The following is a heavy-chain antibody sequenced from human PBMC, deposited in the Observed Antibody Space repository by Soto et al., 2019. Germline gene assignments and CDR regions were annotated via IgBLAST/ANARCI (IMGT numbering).Heavy chain of an antibody. D-gene: IGHD4-17*01. J-gene: IGHJ4*02. CDR1: GSTFPSYA. CDR3: ASGPTVTTLSD. Sequence: SVKVSCKSSGSTFPSYAMHWVRQAPGQRLEWMGWINAGNGNTKYSQKFQGRVTITRDTSASTAYMELSSLRSEDTAVYYCASGPTVTTLSDWGQGTLVTVSS. CDR2: INAGNGNT. V-gene: IGHV1-3*01.